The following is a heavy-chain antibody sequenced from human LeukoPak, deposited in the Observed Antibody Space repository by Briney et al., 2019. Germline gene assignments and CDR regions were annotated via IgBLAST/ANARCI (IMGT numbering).Heavy chain of an antibody. D-gene: IGHD5-24*01. CDR2: IRGSGDVT. CDR1: GFTFSNNV. V-gene: IGHV3-23*01. J-gene: IGHJ3*01. Sequence: GGSLRLSCEASGFTFSNNVMNWVRQAPGKGPEWVSSIRGSGDVTYYADSVKGRFTISRDNSKNTLFLQMNDLTREDTAIFYCTRRGGSDGWGAFDVWGQGTMVTVSS. CDR3: TRRGGSDGWGAFDV.